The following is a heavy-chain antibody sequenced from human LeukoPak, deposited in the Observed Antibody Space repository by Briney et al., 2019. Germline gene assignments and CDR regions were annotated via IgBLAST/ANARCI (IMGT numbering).Heavy chain of an antibody. D-gene: IGHD2-15*01. CDR1: GYTFTVYY. CDR2: INPNSGGT. J-gene: IGHJ5*02. Sequence: ASMKVSCKASGYTFTVYYMHWVRQAPGQGLEWMGWINPNSGGTNYAQKFQGRVTMTRDTSISTAYMELSRLRSDDTAVYYCARAGVVVVAALFDPWGQGTLVTVSS. V-gene: IGHV1-2*02. CDR3: ARAGVVVVAALFDP.